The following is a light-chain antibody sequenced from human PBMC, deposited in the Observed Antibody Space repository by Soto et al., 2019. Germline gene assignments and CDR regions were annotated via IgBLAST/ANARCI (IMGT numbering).Light chain of an antibody. CDR3: QQYDHLIT. V-gene: IGKV1-33*01. CDR2: DVS. Sequence: DIQMTQSPSSVSASVGDRVTITCQASQDIRKSLNWYQQKPGEAPNLLIYDVSNLETGVPSRFSGSGSGTDFTLTIRGLQPEDLATYYCQQYDHLITFGQGTRLEN. CDR1: QDIRKS. J-gene: IGKJ5*01.